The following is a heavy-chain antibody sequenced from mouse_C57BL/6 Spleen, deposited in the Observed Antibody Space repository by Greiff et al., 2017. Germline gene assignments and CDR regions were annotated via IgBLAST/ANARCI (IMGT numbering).Heavy chain of an antibody. CDR2: INPSSGST. V-gene: IGHV1-7*01. Sequence: VQLVESGAELAKPGASVKLSCKASGYTFTSYWMHWVKQRPGQGLEWIGYINPSSGSTKYNQKFKDKATLTADKSSSTAYMQLSSLTYEDSAVYYCASSLEDYFDYWGQGTTLTVSS. J-gene: IGHJ2*01. CDR1: GYTFTSYW. CDR3: ASSLEDYFDY.